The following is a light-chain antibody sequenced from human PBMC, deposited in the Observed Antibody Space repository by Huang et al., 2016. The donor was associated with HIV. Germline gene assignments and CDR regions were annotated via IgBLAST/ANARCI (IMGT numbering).Light chain of an antibody. CDR1: QTIRNY. V-gene: IGKV1-39*01. Sequence: DIQMTQSPSSLSASVGDRVTITCRASQTIRNYLNWYQQKPGKAPNHLIYAASTLQSGVPSRFSGSGSATIFTLTITSLQPEDFATYYCQQTYSIPFTFGHGTKVDFK. J-gene: IGKJ3*01. CDR2: AAS. CDR3: QQTYSIPFT.